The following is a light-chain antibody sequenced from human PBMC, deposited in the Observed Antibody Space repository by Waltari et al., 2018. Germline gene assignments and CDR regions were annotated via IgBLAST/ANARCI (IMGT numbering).Light chain of an antibody. V-gene: IGKV2-28*01. CDR3: MQTQEIPLT. CDR2: LGS. CDR1: QSLLHSDGRNF. Sequence: ALTQSPLSLRVTPGAPAAIFCRSSQSLLHSDGRNFLDWYVQKPGQSPQLLIYLGSNRASGVPDRFSGGGSGTDFTLTISRVEAEDVGVYYCMQTQEIPLTFGGGTKVEIK. J-gene: IGKJ4*01.